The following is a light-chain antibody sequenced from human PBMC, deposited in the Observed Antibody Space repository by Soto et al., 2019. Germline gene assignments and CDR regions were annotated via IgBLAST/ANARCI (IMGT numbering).Light chain of an antibody. J-gene: IGKJ4*01. CDR2: SAS. Sequence: DIQMTQSPSTLSASIGDRVTITCRASQNIRRWVAWYQQKPGKAPELLIYSASGLESGVPSRFSGSGFGTEVTLTISSLHPDDFATYYCQEYNGDSGLTFGGGTKVEIK. CDR1: QNIRRW. V-gene: IGKV1-5*03. CDR3: QEYNGDSGLT.